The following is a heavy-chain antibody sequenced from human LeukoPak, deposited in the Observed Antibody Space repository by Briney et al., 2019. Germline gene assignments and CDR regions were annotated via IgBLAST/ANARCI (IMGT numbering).Heavy chain of an antibody. J-gene: IGHJ4*02. CDR1: GGSISSYY. D-gene: IGHD3-3*01. Sequence: SETLSLTCTVTGGSISSYYWSWIRQPPGKGLEWIGYIYYSGSTNYNPSLKSRVTISVDTSKNQFSLKLSSVTAADTAVYYCARAHYDFWSGYYTLDYWGQGTLVTVSS. V-gene: IGHV4-59*01. CDR2: IYYSGST. CDR3: ARAHYDFWSGYYTLDY.